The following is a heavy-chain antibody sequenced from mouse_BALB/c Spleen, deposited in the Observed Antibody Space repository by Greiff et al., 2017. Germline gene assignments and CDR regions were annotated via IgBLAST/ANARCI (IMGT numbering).Heavy chain of an antibody. V-gene: IGHV1S81*02. J-gene: IGHJ3*01. CDR2: INPSNGRT. D-gene: IGHD1-1*01. CDR3: ARAYYGSGFAY. Sequence: VQLQQPGAELVKPGASVKLSCKASGYTFTSYWMHWVKQRPGQGLEWIGEINPSNGRTNYNEKFKSKATLTVDKSSSTAYMQLSSLTSEDAAVYYCARAYYGSGFAYWGQGTLVTVSA. CDR1: GYTFTSYW.